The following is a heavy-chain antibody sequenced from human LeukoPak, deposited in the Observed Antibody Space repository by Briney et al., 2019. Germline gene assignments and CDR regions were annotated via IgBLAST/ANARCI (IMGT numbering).Heavy chain of an antibody. Sequence: SQTLSLTCPVSGGSISSGDYYWGWIRQPPGKGLEWIGYIYYSGSTNYNPSLKSRVTISVDTSKNQFSLKLSSVTAADTAVYYCARGNEMATIEYYYYGMDVWGQGTTVTVSS. CDR1: GGSISSGDYY. D-gene: IGHD5-24*01. CDR3: ARGNEMATIEYYYYGMDV. J-gene: IGHJ6*02. V-gene: IGHV4-30-4*01. CDR2: IYYSGST.